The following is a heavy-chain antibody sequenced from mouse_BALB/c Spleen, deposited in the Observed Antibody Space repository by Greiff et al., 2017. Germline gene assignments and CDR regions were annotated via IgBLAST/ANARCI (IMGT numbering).Heavy chain of an antibody. CDR1: GYTFTDYA. V-gene: IGHV1-67*01. D-gene: IGHD2-4*01. CDR3: ARHDYENAMDY. Sequence: QVQLQQSGPELVRPGESVKISCKGSGYTFTDYAMHWVKQSHAKSLEWIGVISIYYDNTNYNQKFKGKATMTVDKSSSTAYMELARLTSEDSAIYYCARHDYENAMDYWGQGTSVTVSS. CDR2: ISIYYDNT. J-gene: IGHJ4*01.